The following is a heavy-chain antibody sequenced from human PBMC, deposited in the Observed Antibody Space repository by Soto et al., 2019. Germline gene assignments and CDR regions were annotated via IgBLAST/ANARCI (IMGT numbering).Heavy chain of an antibody. D-gene: IGHD6-6*01. CDR1: GYTFTSYG. CDR3: ARYGFHSGSPPRGGMDV. J-gene: IGHJ6*02. V-gene: IGHV1-18*01. Sequence: QVQLVQSGAEVKKPGASVKVSCKASGYTFTSYGISWVRQAPGQGLEWMGWISAYNGNTNYAQKLQGRVTMTTDTSTSPAYMELRSLRSDDTAVYYCARYGFHSGSPPRGGMDVWGQGTTVTVSS. CDR2: ISAYNGNT.